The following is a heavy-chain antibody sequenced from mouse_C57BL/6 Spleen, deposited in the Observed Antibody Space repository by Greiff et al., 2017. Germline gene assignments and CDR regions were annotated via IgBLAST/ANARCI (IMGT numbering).Heavy chain of an antibody. CDR1: GYTFTSYG. D-gene: IGHD2-2*01. V-gene: IGHV1-81*01. CDR3: ARYGYGATDPSYAMDY. J-gene: IGHJ4*01. CDR2: IYPRSGNT. Sequence: QVQLQQSGAELARPGASVKLSCKASGYTFTSYGISWVKQRTGQGLEWIGEIYPRSGNTYYNEKFKGKATLTADKSSSTAYMELRSLTSEDSAVYCCARYGYGATDPSYAMDYWGQGTSVTVSS.